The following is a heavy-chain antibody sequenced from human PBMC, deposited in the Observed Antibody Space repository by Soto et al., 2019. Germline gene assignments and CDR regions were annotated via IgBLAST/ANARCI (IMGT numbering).Heavy chain of an antibody. CDR3: ARAPSGSYPEFDY. V-gene: IGHV3-30-3*01. D-gene: IGHD1-26*01. CDR2: ITYDGSNQ. CDR1: VFIFSSYT. Sequence: GGSLRLSCAASVFIFSSYTMHWVRQAPGKGLEWVGVITYDGSNQYYADSVKGRFTISRDNSRNMLFLQMNSLRPDDTAVYYCARAPSGSYPEFDYWGQGTLVTVS. J-gene: IGHJ4*02.